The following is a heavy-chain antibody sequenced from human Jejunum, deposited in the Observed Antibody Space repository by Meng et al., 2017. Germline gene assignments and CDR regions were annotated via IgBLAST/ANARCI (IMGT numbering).Heavy chain of an antibody. CDR2: SGKSSDT. J-gene: IGHJ4*02. CDR3: AKHLSGSYTFDY. CDR1: GFTFSTNY. Sequence: GESLKISCAASGFTFSTNYMSWVRRAPGKGLEWVSASGKSSDTYYADSVKGRFTISRDKSKNTLYLEMNSLRAEDTAVYYCAKHLSGSYTFDYWGQGTLVTVSS. V-gene: IGHV3-23*01. D-gene: IGHD1-26*01.